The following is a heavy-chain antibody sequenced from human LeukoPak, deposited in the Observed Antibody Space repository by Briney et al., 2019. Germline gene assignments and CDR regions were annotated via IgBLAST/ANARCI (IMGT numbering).Heavy chain of an antibody. CDR3: ARGPTISETGYFDY. Sequence: PSETLSLTCAVYGGSFSAYYWSWIRQSPGKGLEWIAEINHRGDTNYNPSVKSRVSISVATSKNQFSLKVTSLTAADTAVYYCARGPTISETGYFDYSGQGTLVTVSS. D-gene: IGHD1-1*01. CDR1: GGSFSAYY. V-gene: IGHV4-34*01. CDR2: INHRGDT. J-gene: IGHJ4*03.